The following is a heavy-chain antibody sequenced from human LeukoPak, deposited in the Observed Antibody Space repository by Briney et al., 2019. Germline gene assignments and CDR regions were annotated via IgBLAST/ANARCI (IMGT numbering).Heavy chain of an antibody. CDR1: GFTFSSYG. CDR3: ARAMRSGYDY. J-gene: IGHJ4*02. CDR2: ISSSSDSI. V-gene: IGHV3-48*02. Sequence: SGGSLRLSCAASGFTFSSYGMNWLRQAPGKRLEWVSYISSSSDSIYYADSVKGRFTISRDNAENSLYLQMSSLRDEDTAVYYCARAMRSGYDYWGQGTLVTVSS. D-gene: IGHD5-12*01.